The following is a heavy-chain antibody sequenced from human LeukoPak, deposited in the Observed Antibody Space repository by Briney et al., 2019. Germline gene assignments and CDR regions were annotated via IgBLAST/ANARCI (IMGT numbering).Heavy chain of an antibody. J-gene: IGHJ5*02. Sequence: GGSLRLSCAASGFTSSNTRMTSVRQAPGKGLEWVGRIKGKTDGGTTDYAAPVKGRFTISRDDSKNTLYLQMNSLKTEDTAVYYCTTGPSGSGYYYDWFDHWGQGTLVTVSS. CDR2: IKGKTDGGTT. D-gene: IGHD3-22*01. CDR3: TTGPSGSGYYYDWFDH. CDR1: GFTSSNTR. V-gene: IGHV3-15*01.